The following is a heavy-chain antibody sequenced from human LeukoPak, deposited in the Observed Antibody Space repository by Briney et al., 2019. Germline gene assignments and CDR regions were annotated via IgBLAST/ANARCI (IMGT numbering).Heavy chain of an antibody. CDR3: ARQEYYYGSGSYYFDY. J-gene: IGHJ4*02. CDR2: IYYSGST. D-gene: IGHD3-10*01. V-gene: IGHV4-59*01. CDR1: GGSISGYY. Sequence: SETLSLTCTVSGGSISGYYWNWIRQPPGKGLEWIGYIYYSGSTNYNPSLNSRVTISVDTSKNQFPLRLSSVTAADTAVYYCARQEYYYGSGSYYFDYWGQGTLVTVSS.